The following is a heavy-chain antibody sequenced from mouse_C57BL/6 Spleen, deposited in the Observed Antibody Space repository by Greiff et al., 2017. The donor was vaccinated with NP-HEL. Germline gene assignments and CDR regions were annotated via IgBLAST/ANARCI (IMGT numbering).Heavy chain of an antibody. CDR3: TTYYYGSSYMFDY. D-gene: IGHD1-1*01. CDR1: GFNIKDDY. V-gene: IGHV14-4*01. CDR2: IDPENGDT. Sequence: VQLQQSGAELVRPGASVKLSCTASGFNIKDDYMHWVKQRPEQGLEWIGWIDPENGDTEYASKFQGKATIPADTSSNTAYLQLSSLTSEDTAVYYCTTYYYGSSYMFDYWGQGTTLTVSS. J-gene: IGHJ2*01.